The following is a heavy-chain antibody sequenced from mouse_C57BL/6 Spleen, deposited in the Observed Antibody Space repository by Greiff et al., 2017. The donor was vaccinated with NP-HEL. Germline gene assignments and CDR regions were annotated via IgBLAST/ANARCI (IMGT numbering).Heavy chain of an antibody. CDR2: IYPGDGDT. Sequence: QVQLQQSGPELVKPGASVKISCKASGYAFSSSWMNWVKQRPGKGLEWIGRIYPGDGDTNYNGKFKGKATLTADKSSSTAYMQLSSLTSEDSAVYFRARGYYGSGYYYAMDYWGQGTSVTVSS. V-gene: IGHV1-82*01. J-gene: IGHJ4*01. CDR1: GYAFSSSW. D-gene: IGHD1-1*01. CDR3: ARGYYGSGYYYAMDY.